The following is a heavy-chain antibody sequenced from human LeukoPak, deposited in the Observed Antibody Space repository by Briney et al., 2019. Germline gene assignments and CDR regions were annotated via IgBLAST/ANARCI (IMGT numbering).Heavy chain of an antibody. CDR2: IYSGGST. V-gene: IGHV3-66*02. Sequence: PGGSLRLSCAASGFTVSSNYMSWVRQAPGKGLEWVSVIYSGGSTYYADSEKGRFTISRDNSKNTLYPQMNSLRAEDTAVYYCARDWANSNWGQGTLVTVSS. J-gene: IGHJ4*02. CDR1: GFTVSSNY. CDR3: ARDWANSN. D-gene: IGHD2-21*01.